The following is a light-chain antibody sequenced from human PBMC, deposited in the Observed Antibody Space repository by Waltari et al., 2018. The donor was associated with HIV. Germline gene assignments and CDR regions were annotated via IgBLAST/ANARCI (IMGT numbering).Light chain of an antibody. CDR1: RSNIGAGYF. J-gene: IGLJ2*01. Sequence: QSALTQPPSVSGAPGQRVTISCAGNRSNIGAGYFVHWSQHLPGTAPKLLVYSDITRPSGVPDRFSGSKSGTSASLVITGLQAEDEADYYCQSYDSSLRASVFGGGTKLTVL. CDR2: SDI. V-gene: IGLV1-40*01. CDR3: QSYDSSLRASV.